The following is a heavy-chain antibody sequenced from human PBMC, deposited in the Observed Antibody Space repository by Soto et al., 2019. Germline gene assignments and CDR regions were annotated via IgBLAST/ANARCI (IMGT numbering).Heavy chain of an antibody. Sequence: EVQLLESGGGLVQPGGSLRLSCAASGFTFSSYAMTWVRQTPGKGLEWVSGISGSGGNTYWADSVKGRFTISRDNSKNTLYLQMNSLRAEDTAVYYCAKGDTSAVGTVDYWGQGTLVTVSS. CDR2: ISGSGGNT. V-gene: IGHV3-23*01. CDR3: AKGDTSAVGTVDY. J-gene: IGHJ4*02. D-gene: IGHD6-13*01. CDR1: GFTFSSYA.